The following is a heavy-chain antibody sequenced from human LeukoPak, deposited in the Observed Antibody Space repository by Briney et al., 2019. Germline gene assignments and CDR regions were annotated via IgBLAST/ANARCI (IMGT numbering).Heavy chain of an antibody. J-gene: IGHJ4*02. V-gene: IGHV3-33*06. CDR1: GFTFSHFG. D-gene: IGHD4-11*01. Sequence: GGSLRLSCEASGFTFSHFGMHWVRQAPGKGLEWVGVIWSDATNQYYGDSVKGRFTISRDNFKKTVSLQMDSLRAEDTAVYYRAKDAQRGFDYSNSLEHWGQGALVTVSS. CDR3: AKDAQRGFDYSNSLEH. CDR2: IWSDATNQ.